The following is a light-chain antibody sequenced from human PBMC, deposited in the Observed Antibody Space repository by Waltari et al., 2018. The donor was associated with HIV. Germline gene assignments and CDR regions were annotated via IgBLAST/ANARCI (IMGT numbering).Light chain of an antibody. CDR3: QQYNNWPLT. Sequence: EIVMTQSPATLSGSPGEGLTLSCRASQSIIINLAWYQQKPGQAPRLLMFGTSNRATGVPARFSGSGSGTEFSLTISSLQSEDFAVYYCQQYNNWPLTFGGGTKVEIK. CDR2: GTS. J-gene: IGKJ4*01. V-gene: IGKV3-15*01. CDR1: QSIIIN.